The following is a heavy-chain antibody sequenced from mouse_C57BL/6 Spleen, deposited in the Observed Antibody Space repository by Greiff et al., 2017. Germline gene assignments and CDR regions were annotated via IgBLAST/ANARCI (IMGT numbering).Heavy chain of an antibody. CDR3: GKPYGNYGGYFDV. CDR1: GFSLTSYG. J-gene: IGHJ1*03. V-gene: IGHV2-9*01. Sequence: VQLQQSGPGLVAPSPSLSITCTVSGFSLTSYGVDWVRQPPGKGLEWLGVIWGGGSTNYNSALMSRLRIRKDNSKSQVCLKMNSLQTDDTAMYYCGKPYGNYGGYFDVWGTGTTVTVSS. D-gene: IGHD2-1*01. CDR2: IWGGGST.